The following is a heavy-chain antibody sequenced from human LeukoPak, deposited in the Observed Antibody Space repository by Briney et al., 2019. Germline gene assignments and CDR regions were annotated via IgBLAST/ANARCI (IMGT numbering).Heavy chain of an antibody. D-gene: IGHD2-2*01. CDR1: GFTFSSYG. V-gene: IGHV3-30*02. J-gene: IGHJ4*02. CDR3: AKVGIVVVPADRFDY. CDR2: IRYDGSNK. Sequence: GGSLRLSCAASGFTFSSYGMHWVRQAPGKGLEWVAFIRYDGSNKNYADSVRGRFTISRDNSKNTLYLQMDSLRAEDTAVYYCAKVGIVVVPADRFDYWGQGTLVTVFS.